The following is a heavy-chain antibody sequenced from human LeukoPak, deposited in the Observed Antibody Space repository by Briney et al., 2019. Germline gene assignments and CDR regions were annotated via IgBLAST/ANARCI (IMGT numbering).Heavy chain of an antibody. V-gene: IGHV1-2*02. D-gene: IGHD5-18*01. CDR1: GYTVTGHY. CDR3: AKDAYSGFSSSYNMDS. Sequence: GAAVKVSCKASGYTVTGHYLHWVRQAPGQGLEWMGWINPNSGVTNYARKFQGRVAMTRDTSINTAYMELHSLTSDDTAMYYCAKDAYSGFSSSYNMDSWGQGTLVTVSS. CDR2: INPNSGVT. J-gene: IGHJ4*02.